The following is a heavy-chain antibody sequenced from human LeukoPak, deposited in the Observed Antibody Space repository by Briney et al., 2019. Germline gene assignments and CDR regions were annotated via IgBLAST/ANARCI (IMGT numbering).Heavy chain of an antibody. V-gene: IGHV3-7*01. CDR3: ARDGLVSMITFGGVID. CDR1: GFTFSSYW. Sequence: PGGSLRLSCAASGFTFSSYWMSWVRQAPGKGLEWVVNIKQDGSEKYYVDSVKGRFTISRDNAKNSLYLQMNGLRAEDTAVYYCARDGLVSMITFGGVIDWGQGTLVTVSS. J-gene: IGHJ4*02. D-gene: IGHD3-16*02. CDR2: IKQDGSEK.